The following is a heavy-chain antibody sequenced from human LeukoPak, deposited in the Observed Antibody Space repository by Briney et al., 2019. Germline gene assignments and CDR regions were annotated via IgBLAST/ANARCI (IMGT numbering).Heavy chain of an antibody. V-gene: IGHV3-21*01. CDR2: ISSSSSYI. CDR3: ARGDPDCSSTSCPSYYYGMDV. D-gene: IGHD2-2*01. J-gene: IGHJ6*02. Sequence: GGSLRLSCAASGFTFSSYSMNWVRQAPGKGLERVSSISSSSSYIYYADSVKGRFTISRDNAKNSLYLQMNSLRAEDTAVYYCARGDPDCSSTSCPSYYYGMDVWGQGTTVTVSS. CDR1: GFTFSSYS.